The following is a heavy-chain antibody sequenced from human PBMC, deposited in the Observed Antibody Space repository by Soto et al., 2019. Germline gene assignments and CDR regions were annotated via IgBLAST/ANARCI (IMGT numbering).Heavy chain of an antibody. J-gene: IGHJ4*02. CDR3: ARQLYTVVTPQDY. V-gene: IGHV3-48*02. CDR2: IDGSGTAM. D-gene: IGHD2-21*02. Sequence: PGGSLRLSCAASGFTFSSYAMHWVRQAPGKGLEWVSHIDGSGTAMSYVDSVKGRFTISRDNAKNSLYLEMTSLRDEDTAVYYCARQLYTVVTPQDYWGRGTLVTVSS. CDR1: GFTFSSYA.